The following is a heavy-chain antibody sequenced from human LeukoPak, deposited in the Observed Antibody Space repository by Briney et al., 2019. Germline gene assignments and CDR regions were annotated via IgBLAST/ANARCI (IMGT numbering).Heavy chain of an antibody. CDR1: GFTFSSYS. Sequence: PGGSLRLSCAASGFTFSSYSMNWVRQAPGKGLEWVSSISSSSSYIYYADSVKGRFTISRDNAKNSLYLQMNSLRAEDTAVYHCARDRFEAADSKPPPYYYYGMDVWGQGTTVTVSS. V-gene: IGHV3-21*01. D-gene: IGHD6-13*01. CDR3: ARDRFEAADSKPPPYYYYGMDV. J-gene: IGHJ6*02. CDR2: ISSSSSYI.